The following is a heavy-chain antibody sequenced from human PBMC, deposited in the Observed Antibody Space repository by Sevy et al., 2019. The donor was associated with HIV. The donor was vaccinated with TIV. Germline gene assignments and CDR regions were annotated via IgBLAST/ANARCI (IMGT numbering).Heavy chain of an antibody. V-gene: IGHV3-7*01. Sequence: GGSLRRSCAASGFTFSSYWMSWVRQAPGKGLEWVANIKQDGSEKYYVDSVKGRFTISRDNAKNSLYLQMNSLRAEDTAMYYCARVRRRITIFGVEYFDYWGQGTLVTVSS. D-gene: IGHD3-3*01. CDR1: GFTFSSYW. CDR2: IKQDGSEK. J-gene: IGHJ4*02. CDR3: ARVRRRITIFGVEYFDY.